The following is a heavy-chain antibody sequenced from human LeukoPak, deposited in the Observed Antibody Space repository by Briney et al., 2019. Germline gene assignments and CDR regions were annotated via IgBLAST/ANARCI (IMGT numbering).Heavy chain of an antibody. V-gene: IGHV4-34*01. J-gene: IGHJ3*02. CDR3: ARPIAGAGMHAFDI. CDR1: GGSFSAYY. CDR2: IYHSGST. D-gene: IGHD6-13*01. Sequence: SETLSLTCGVYGGSFSAYYWSWIRQPPGEGLEWIGEIYHSGSTNYNPSLKSRVTISVDTSKNQFPLKLSSVTAADTAVYYCARPIAGAGMHAFDIWGQGTMVTVSS.